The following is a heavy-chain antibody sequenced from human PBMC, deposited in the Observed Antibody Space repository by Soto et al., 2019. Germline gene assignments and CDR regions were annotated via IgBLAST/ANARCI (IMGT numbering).Heavy chain of an antibody. Sequence: GESLKISCNGAGYSFTIYWIGWGRQMPGKGLEWMGIIYPGDSDTRYSPSFQGQVTISADKSISTAYLQWSSLRASDTAMYYCARPHYGDSEYAFDIWGQGTMVTVSS. V-gene: IGHV5-51*01. CDR3: ARPHYGDSEYAFDI. CDR2: IYPGDSDT. CDR1: GYSFTIYW. J-gene: IGHJ3*02. D-gene: IGHD4-17*01.